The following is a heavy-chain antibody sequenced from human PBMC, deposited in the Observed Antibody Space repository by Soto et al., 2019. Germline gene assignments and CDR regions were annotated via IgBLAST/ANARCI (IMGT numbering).Heavy chain of an antibody. V-gene: IGHV3-21*01. CDR1: VFTFSSYS. Sequence: SCAASVFTFSSYSMNWVRQAPGKGLEWVSSISSSSSYIYYADSVKGRFTISRDNAKNSLYLQMNSLRAEDTAVYYCARDSSGWSTYFDYWGQGTLVTVSS. D-gene: IGHD6-19*01. CDR3: ARDSSGWSTYFDY. CDR2: ISSSSSYI. J-gene: IGHJ4*02.